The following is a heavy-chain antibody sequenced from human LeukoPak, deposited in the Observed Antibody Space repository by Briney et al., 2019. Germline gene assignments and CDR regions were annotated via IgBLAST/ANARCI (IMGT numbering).Heavy chain of an antibody. Sequence: PSEALSLTCTVSGGSIISYYWSWIRQPPGKGLEWIGYFYYSGSTNYNPSLKSRVTISVDTSKNQFSLKLSSVTAADTAVYYCARGDSSSSYLPHYYYYYMDVWGKGTTVTVSS. V-gene: IGHV4-59*01. CDR1: GGSIISYY. J-gene: IGHJ6*03. CDR2: FYYSGST. CDR3: ARGDSSSSYLPHYYYYYMDV. D-gene: IGHD6-13*01.